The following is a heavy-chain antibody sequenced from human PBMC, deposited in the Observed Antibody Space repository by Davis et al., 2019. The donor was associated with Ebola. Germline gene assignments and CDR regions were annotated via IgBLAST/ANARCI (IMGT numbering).Heavy chain of an antibody. D-gene: IGHD3-22*01. CDR1: GFTFSSYA. Sequence: PGGSLRLSCAASGFTFSSYAMHWVRQAPGKGLEWVAVISYDGSNKYYADSVKGRFTISRDNSKNTLYLQMNSLRAEDTAVYYCARGLEGPGYDSSGYYDWYFDLWGRGTLVTVSS. CDR3: ARGLEGPGYDSSGYYDWYFDL. CDR2: ISYDGSNK. V-gene: IGHV3-30-3*01. J-gene: IGHJ2*01.